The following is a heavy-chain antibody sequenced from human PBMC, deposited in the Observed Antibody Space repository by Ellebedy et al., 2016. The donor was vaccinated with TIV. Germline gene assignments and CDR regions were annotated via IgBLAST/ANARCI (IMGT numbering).Heavy chain of an antibody. CDR3: ARDQWDDNSPKRNHNTLYYYGMDV. CDR2: ISAYNGNT. Sequence: AASVKVSCKASGYTFTSYGISWVRQAPGQGLEWMGWISAYNGNTNYAQKLQGRVTMTTDTSTSTAYMELRSLRSDDTAVYYCARDQWDDNSPKRNHNTLYYYGMDVWGQGTTVTVSS. CDR1: GYTFTSYG. J-gene: IGHJ6*02. D-gene: IGHD4-23*01. V-gene: IGHV1-18*01.